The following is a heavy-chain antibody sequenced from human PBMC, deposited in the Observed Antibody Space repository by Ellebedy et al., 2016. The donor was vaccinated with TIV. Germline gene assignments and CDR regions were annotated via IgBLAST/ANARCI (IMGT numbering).Heavy chain of an antibody. CDR2: ISYDGSNK. CDR3: ARDPTSYGDYFDY. D-gene: IGHD4-17*01. CDR1: GFTFSSYA. Sequence: GESLKISCAASGFTFSSYAIHWVRQAPGKGLEWVAVISYDGSNKYYADSVKGRFTVSRDNSKNTLYLQMNSLRAEDTAVYYCARDPTSYGDYFDYWGQGTLVTVSS. J-gene: IGHJ4*02. V-gene: IGHV3-30*14.